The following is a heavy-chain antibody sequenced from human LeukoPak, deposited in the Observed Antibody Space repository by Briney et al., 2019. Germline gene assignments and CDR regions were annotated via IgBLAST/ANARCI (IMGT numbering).Heavy chain of an antibody. V-gene: IGHV3-30*03. CDR3: ARQRSTAYDY. D-gene: IGHD1-14*01. CDR2: ISYDGSNK. CDR1: GFTLSYYG. Sequence: PGGSLRLSCAASGFTLSYYGMHWVRQAPGKGLEWVAVISYDGSNKYYADSVKGRFTISRDNSKNTLYLQMNSLRAEDTAVYYCARQRSTAYDYWGQGTLVTVSS. J-gene: IGHJ4*02.